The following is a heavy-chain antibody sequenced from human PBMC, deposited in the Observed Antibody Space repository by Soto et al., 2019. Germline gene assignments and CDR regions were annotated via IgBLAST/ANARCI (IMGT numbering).Heavy chain of an antibody. CDR1: GFTFGVYA. CDR3: GKGRSYYYYYGVDV. J-gene: IGHJ6*02. CDR2: IIDSGGST. V-gene: IGHV3-23*01. Sequence: GGSLRLSCTASGFTFGVYAMSWFRQAPGKGLEWVSDIIDSGGSTYYADAVKGRFTISRDNSKSTLYLQMNSLRAEDTAVYYCGKGRSYYYYYGVDVWGQGTTVTVSS. D-gene: IGHD1-26*01.